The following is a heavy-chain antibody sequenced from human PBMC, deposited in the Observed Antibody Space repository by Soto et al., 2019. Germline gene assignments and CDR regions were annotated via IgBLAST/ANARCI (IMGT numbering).Heavy chain of an antibody. Sequence: GGSLRLSCAASGFTFSNAWMSWVRQAPGKGLEWVGRIKSKTDGGTTDYAAPVKGRFTISRDDSKNTLYLQMNSLKTEDTAVYYCTTGPSQRPYPSYYGIDVWGQGTTVTVSS. J-gene: IGHJ6*02. CDR1: GFTFSNAW. CDR3: TTGPSQRPYPSYYGIDV. CDR2: IKSKTDGGTT. D-gene: IGHD6-25*01. V-gene: IGHV3-15*01.